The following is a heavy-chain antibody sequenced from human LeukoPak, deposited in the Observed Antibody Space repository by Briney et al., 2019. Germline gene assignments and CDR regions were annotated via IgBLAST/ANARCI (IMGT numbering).Heavy chain of an antibody. D-gene: IGHD4-17*01. V-gene: IGHV3-23*01. J-gene: IGHJ4*01. CDR1: GFTFSSSA. CDR2: ISNNGGYT. CDR3: AKASDTVTTDRALDY. Sequence: GGSLRLSCAASGFTFSSSAMSWVRQAPGKGLEWVSAISNNGGYTYYADSVQGRFTISRDNSKSTLCLQMNSLRAEDTAVYYCAKASDTVTTDRALDYWGQGTLVTVSS.